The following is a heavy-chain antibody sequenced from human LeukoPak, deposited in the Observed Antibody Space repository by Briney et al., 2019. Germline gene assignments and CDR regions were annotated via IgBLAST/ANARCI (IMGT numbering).Heavy chain of an antibody. V-gene: IGHV1-2*06. CDR3: ARSYSYYSDSDIDY. D-gene: IGHD3-22*01. CDR1: GYTFTGYY. J-gene: IGHJ4*02. Sequence: ASVKVSCKASGYTFTGYYMHWLRQAPGQGLEWMGRINPNSGGTNYAQKFQGRVTMTRDTSISTAYMELSRLRSDDTAVYYCARSYSYYSDSDIDYWGQGTLVTVSS. CDR2: INPNSGGT.